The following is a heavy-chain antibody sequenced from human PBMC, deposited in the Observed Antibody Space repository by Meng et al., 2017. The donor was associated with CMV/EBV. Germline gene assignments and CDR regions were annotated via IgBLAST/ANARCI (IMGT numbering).Heavy chain of an antibody. Sequence: GESLKISCAASGFTFSSSWMHWVCQAPEKGLEWVADIKCDGSEKYYVDSVKGRLTISRDNAKNSLYLQVNSLRAEGMTVYYCSTVMSAIGEWFDPWGQGTLVTVSS. CDR1: GFTFSSSW. CDR2: IKCDGSEK. D-gene: IGHD2-8*01. V-gene: IGHV3-52*01. CDR3: STVMSAIGEWFDP. J-gene: IGHJ5*02.